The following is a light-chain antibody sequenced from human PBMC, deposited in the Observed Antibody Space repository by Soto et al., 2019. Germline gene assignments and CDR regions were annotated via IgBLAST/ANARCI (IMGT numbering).Light chain of an antibody. J-gene: IGKJ4*01. CDR1: QSISDY. CDR2: DTS. CDR3: QQYTSLPLI. V-gene: IGKV1-33*01. Sequence: DIQMTQSPSSLSASVGDRVTITCRASQSISDYLNWYQQKPGKAPKLLIYDTSNMETGVPSRFNGSGSGTDFTFTISSLQPEDIATYYCQQYTSLPLIFGGGTKVDIK.